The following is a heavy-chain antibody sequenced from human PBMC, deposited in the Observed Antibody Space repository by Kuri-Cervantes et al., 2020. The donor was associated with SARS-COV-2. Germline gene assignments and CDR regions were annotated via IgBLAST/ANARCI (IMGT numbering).Heavy chain of an antibody. J-gene: IGHJ6*02. Sequence: GESLKISCAASGFTFSNAWMSWVRQAPGKGLEWVGRIKSKTDGGTTDCAAPVKGRFTISRDDSKNTLYLQMNSLRAEDTAVYYCARAWDYGDPNYYYYYGMDVWGQGTTVTVSS. D-gene: IGHD4-17*01. V-gene: IGHV3-15*01. CDR1: GFTFSNAW. CDR2: IKSKTDGGTT. CDR3: ARAWDYGDPNYYYYYGMDV.